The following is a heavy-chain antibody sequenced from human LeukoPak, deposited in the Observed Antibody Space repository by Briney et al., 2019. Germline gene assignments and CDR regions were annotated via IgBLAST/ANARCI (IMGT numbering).Heavy chain of an antibody. D-gene: IGHD1-26*01. Sequence: SETLSPTCTVSGGSISSSSYYWGWIRQPPGKGLEWIGSIYYSGSTYYNPSLKSRVTISVDTSKNQFSLKLSSVTAADTAVYYCASRLSQEVGATVLDYWGQGTLVTVSS. CDR3: ASRLSQEVGATVLDY. CDR2: IYYSGST. V-gene: IGHV4-39*01. J-gene: IGHJ4*02. CDR1: GGSISSSSYY.